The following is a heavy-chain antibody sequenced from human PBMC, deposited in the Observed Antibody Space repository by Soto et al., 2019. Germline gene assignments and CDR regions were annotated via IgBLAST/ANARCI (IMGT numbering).Heavy chain of an antibody. CDR2: IYYSGST. CDR3: EEQTTAVAPVVN. CDR1: AGSIGSGGYY. V-gene: IGHV4-30-4*08. J-gene: IGHJ4*02. D-gene: IGHD4-4*01. Sequence: SETLSLTCTVSAGSIGSGGYYLNWIRQHPGKGLKWIGYIYYSGSTYYNPSLKSRVTISVDTSKNQFSLKLSSVTAADTAVYYCEEQTTAVAPVVNWGQGPLVTVSS.